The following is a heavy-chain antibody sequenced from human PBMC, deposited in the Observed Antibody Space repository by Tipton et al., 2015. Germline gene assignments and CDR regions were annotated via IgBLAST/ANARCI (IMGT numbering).Heavy chain of an antibody. CDR3: VRDSSGYYPDY. D-gene: IGHD3-22*01. J-gene: IGHJ4*02. Sequence: TLSLTCTVSGGSVSSGSYFWTWIRQPPGKGLEWIGYIFHSGSTNYNPSLQSRVTISLDTSKNQFSLRLTSVTAADTAVYYCVRDSSGYYPDYWGQGTPVTVSS. CDR1: GGSVSSGSYF. V-gene: IGHV4-61*01. CDR2: IFHSGST.